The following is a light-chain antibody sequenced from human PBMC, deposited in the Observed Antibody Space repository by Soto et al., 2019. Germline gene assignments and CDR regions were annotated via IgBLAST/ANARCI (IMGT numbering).Light chain of an antibody. CDR3: QTWGTGIPYV. J-gene: IGLJ1*01. Sequence: QPVLTQSPSASASLGASVKLTCTLSSGHSSYAIAWHQQQPEKGPRYLMKLNSDGSHSKGDGIPDRFSGSSSGAERYLTIASLQSEDEADYYCQTWGTGIPYVFGTGTKLTV. V-gene: IGLV4-69*01. CDR1: SGHSSYA. CDR2: LNSDGSH.